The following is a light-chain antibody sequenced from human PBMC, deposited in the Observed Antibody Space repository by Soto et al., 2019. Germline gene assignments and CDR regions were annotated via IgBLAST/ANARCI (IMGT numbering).Light chain of an antibody. J-gene: IGKJ1*01. CDR1: QSIRSW. CDR3: QQYNTYPWT. CDR2: DAS. Sequence: DIQVTQSPSTLSASVGDRVTFTCRASQSIRSWLAWYQQKPGRAPKLRIYDASTLEIGVPSRFSGSGSGTELTLTISRLQPDDFATDYCQQYNTYPWTFVQGTKVEVK. V-gene: IGKV1-5*01.